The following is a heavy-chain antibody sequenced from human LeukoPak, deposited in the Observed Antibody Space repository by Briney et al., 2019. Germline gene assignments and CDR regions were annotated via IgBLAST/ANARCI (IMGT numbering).Heavy chain of an antibody. D-gene: IGHD3-22*01. CDR2: ISGSGGTT. CDR3: ARLRYYDSSGHYRYCDY. CDR1: EFTFSSYA. V-gene: IGHV3-23*01. J-gene: IGHJ4*02. Sequence: PGGSLRLSCAASEFTFSSYAMSWVRQAPGKGLEWVSGISGSGGTTNYADSVKGRFTTSRDNSKNTLYLQMYNLRAEDTAVYYCARLRYYDSSGHYRYCDYWGQGTLVTVSS.